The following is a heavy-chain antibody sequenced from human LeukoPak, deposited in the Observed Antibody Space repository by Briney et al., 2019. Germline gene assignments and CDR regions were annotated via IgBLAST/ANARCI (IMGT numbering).Heavy chain of an antibody. V-gene: IGHV3-11*01. CDR3: AKIPTLYGFFDY. J-gene: IGHJ4*02. CDR1: GFTFSDYY. D-gene: IGHD2/OR15-2a*01. Sequence: GGSLRLSCAASGFTFSDYYMSWIRQAPGKGLEWVSYISSSGSTIYYADSVKGRLTISRDNAKNSLYLQMNSLRAGDTAVYYCAKIPTLYGFFDYWGQGTLVTVSS. CDR2: ISSSGSTI.